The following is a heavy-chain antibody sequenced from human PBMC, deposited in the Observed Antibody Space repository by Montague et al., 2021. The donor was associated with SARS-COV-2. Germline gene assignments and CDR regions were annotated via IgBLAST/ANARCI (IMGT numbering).Heavy chain of an antibody. Sequence: SETLSLTCTVSGGSISSSSYYWGWIRQPPGKGLEWLGSIYYSGSTYYNPSLKSRVTISVDTSKNQFSLKLSSVTAADTAVYYCAIEVGAMVYYYGMDVWGQGTTVTVSS. J-gene: IGHJ6*02. CDR1: GGSISSSSYY. CDR2: IYYSGST. CDR3: AIEVGAMVYYYGMDV. V-gene: IGHV4-39*01. D-gene: IGHD1-26*01.